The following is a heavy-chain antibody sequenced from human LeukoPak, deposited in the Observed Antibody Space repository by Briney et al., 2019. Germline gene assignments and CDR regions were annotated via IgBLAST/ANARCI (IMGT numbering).Heavy chain of an antibody. CDR3: ARVSGGSSGRYLDY. Sequence: PGGSLRLSCAASGFTFSSYGMHWVRQAPGKGLEWVAFIRYDGSNKYYADSVKGRFTISRDNAKNSLYLQVNSLRADDTAVYYCARVSGGSSGRYLDYWGQGTLVTVSS. V-gene: IGHV3-30*02. D-gene: IGHD6-19*01. CDR2: IRYDGSNK. J-gene: IGHJ4*02. CDR1: GFTFSSYG.